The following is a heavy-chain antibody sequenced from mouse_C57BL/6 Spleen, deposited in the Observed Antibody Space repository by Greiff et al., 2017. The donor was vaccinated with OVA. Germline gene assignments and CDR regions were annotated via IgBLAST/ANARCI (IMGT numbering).Heavy chain of an antibody. V-gene: IGHV7-4*01. J-gene: IGHJ2*01. CDR1: GFTFTDYY. D-gene: IGHD2-3*01. CDR3: VKAVYSRDGSLFDY. Sequence: DVMLVESGGGLVQPGASLRLSCAASGFTFTDYYMSWVRQPPGKAPAWLALIRNKANGYTTEYTASVKGRFTISRDNSQNILYRQMNTLRAEDSATYYCVKAVYSRDGSLFDYWGQGTTLTVSS. CDR2: IRNKANGYTT.